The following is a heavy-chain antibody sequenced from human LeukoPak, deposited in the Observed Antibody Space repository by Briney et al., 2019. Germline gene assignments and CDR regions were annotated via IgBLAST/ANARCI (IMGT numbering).Heavy chain of an antibody. CDR3: ASLRRYDSSGYYY. CDR2: IYPGDSDT. D-gene: IGHD3-22*01. CDR1: GYSFTSYW. J-gene: IGHJ3*01. V-gene: IGHV5-51*01. Sequence: GESLKISCEGSGYSFTSYWIGWVRQMPGKGLEWMGIIYPGDSDTRYSPSFQGQVTISADKSISTAYLQWSSLKASDTAMYYCASLRRYDSSGYYYWGQGTMVTVSS.